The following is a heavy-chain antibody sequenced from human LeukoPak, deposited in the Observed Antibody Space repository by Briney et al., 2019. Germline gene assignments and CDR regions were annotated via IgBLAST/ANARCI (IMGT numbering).Heavy chain of an antibody. D-gene: IGHD2-2*01. CDR3: ARGIVVVPPVSHPPWDYYYMDV. CDR1: GYTFNNYG. Sequence: GASVRVSCKASGYTFNNYGIIWVRQAPGQGLEWMGWISAKNGNTNYAQKFRGRVTMTTDTSTRTAYMQLRTLRFDDTAVYYCARGIVVVPPVSHPPWDYYYMDVWGRGTTVTVSS. J-gene: IGHJ6*03. CDR2: ISAKNGNT. V-gene: IGHV1-18*01.